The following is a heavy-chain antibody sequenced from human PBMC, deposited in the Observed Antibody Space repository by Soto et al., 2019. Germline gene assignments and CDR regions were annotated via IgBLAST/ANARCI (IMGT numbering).Heavy chain of an antibody. CDR2: IYSGGST. J-gene: IGHJ3*02. CDR1: GFTVSSNY. CDR3: ARAPPLTVTPDVFDI. V-gene: IGHV3-53*04. D-gene: IGHD4-17*01. Sequence: EVQLVESGGGLVQPGGSLRLSCAASGFTVSSNYMSWVRQAPGKGLEWVSVIYSGGSTYYADSVKGRFTISRHNSKNTLYLQMNSLRAEDTAVYYCARAPPLTVTPDVFDIWGQGTMVTVSS.